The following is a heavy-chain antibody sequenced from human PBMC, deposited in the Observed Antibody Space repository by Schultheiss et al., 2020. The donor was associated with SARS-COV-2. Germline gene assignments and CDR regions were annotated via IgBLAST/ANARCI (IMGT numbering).Heavy chain of an antibody. J-gene: IGHJ4*02. CDR1: GYTFTSYD. V-gene: IGHV1-8*03. CDR3: ARARTYYDFWSGYPFLDY. CDR2: MNPNSGNT. D-gene: IGHD3-3*01. Sequence: ASVKVSCKASGYTFTSYDINWVRQATGQGLEWMGWMNPNSGNTGYAQKFQGRVTITRNTSISTAYMELSSLRSEDTAVYYCARARTYYDFWSGYPFLDYWGQGTLVTVSS.